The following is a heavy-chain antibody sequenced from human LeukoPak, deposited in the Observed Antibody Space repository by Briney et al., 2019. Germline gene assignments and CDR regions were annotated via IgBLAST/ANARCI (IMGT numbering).Heavy chain of an antibody. Sequence: RGSLRLSCAASGFTFSSYWMHWVRQAPGKGLGWVSRFNSDGSSTTYANSVKGRFTISRDNAKNTLYMQMNSLRAEDTAVYYCAREKDYGDNDAFDIWGQGTIVTVSS. V-gene: IGHV3-74*01. J-gene: IGHJ3*02. CDR3: AREKDYGDNDAFDI. D-gene: IGHD4-17*01. CDR2: FNSDGSST. CDR1: GFTFSSYW.